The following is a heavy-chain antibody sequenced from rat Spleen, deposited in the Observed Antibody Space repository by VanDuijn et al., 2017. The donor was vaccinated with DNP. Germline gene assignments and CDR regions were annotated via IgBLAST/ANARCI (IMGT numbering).Heavy chain of an antibody. Sequence: EVQLVESGGGLVQPGRSLKLSCVASGFTFNNYWMTWIRQAPGKGLEWIASITHIGGRTYYRDSVKGRFTISRDNAKNTQYLQMDSLRSEDTATYYCARSREVLRGYVMDAWGQGASVTVSS. J-gene: IGHJ4*01. CDR2: ITHIGGRT. V-gene: IGHV5-31*01. CDR1: GFTFNNYW. D-gene: IGHD1-11*01. CDR3: ARSREVLRGYVMDA.